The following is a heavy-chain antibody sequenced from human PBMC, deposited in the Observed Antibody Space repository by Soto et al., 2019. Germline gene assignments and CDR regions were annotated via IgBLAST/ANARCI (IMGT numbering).Heavy chain of an antibody. CDR3: TTGSVEGY. CDR1: GFSISSAW. Sequence: EVQLVESGGGLVKPGGSLRLSCTASGFSISSAWMNWFRQAPGKGLEWVGRIKTQTQGETTEYHAPVKGRFTISRDDSKNTLYLQMNSLKMEDTAVYYCTTGSVEGYWGQGTLVTVSS. J-gene: IGHJ4*02. D-gene: IGHD3-3*01. V-gene: IGHV3-15*07. CDR2: IKTQTQGETT.